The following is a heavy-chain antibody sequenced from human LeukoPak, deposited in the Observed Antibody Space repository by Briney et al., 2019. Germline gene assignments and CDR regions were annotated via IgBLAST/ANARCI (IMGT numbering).Heavy chain of an antibody. CDR2: INPNSGGT. Sequence: GASVKVSCKASGYTFTGYYMHWVRQAPGQGLEWMGWINPNSGGTNYAQKFQGRVTMTRDTSISTAYMELSRLRSDDTAVYYCARGSDGFWSGYSPSYWGQGTLVTVSS. J-gene: IGHJ4*02. D-gene: IGHD3-3*01. V-gene: IGHV1-2*02. CDR3: ARGSDGFWSGYSPSY. CDR1: GYTFTGYY.